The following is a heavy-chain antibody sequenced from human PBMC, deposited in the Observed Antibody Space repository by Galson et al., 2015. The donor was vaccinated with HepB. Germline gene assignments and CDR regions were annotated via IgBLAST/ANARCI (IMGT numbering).Heavy chain of an antibody. CDR2: IYHSGST. J-gene: IGHJ4*02. D-gene: IGHD3-10*01. CDR3: VREGALGELFDY. Sequence: SETLSLTCAVSGGSISINYWWTWVRQPPGKGLEWIGEIYHSGSTNYNPSLKSRLTVLVDKSKNQFSLKLSSVTAADTAVYYCVREGALGELFDYWGQGTLVTVSS. V-gene: IGHV4-4*02. CDR1: GGSISINYW.